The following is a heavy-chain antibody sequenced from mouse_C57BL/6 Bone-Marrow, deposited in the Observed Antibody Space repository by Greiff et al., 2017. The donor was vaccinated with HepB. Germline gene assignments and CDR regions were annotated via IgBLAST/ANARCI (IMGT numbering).Heavy chain of an antibody. V-gene: IGHV1-81*01. J-gene: IGHJ1*03. CDR1: GYTFTSYG. CDR3: ARVEDYYGSSYPGG. Sequence: QVQLQQSGAELARPGASVKLSCKASGYTFTSYGISWVKQRTGQGLEWIGEIYPRSGNTYYNEKFKGKATLTADKSSSTAYMELRSLTSEDSAVYFCARVEDYYGSSYPGGWGTGTTVTVSS. D-gene: IGHD1-1*01. CDR2: IYPRSGNT.